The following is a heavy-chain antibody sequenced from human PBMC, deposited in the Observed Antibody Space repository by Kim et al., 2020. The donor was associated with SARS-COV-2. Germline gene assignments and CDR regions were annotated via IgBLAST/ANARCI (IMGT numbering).Heavy chain of an antibody. D-gene: IGHD4-4*01. CDR3: AKDRLLGYSNGGY. Sequence: ADSVKGRFTISRDNSKNTLYLQMNSLRAEDTAVYYCAKDRLLGYSNGGYWGQGTLVTVSS. V-gene: IGHV3-23*01. J-gene: IGHJ4*02.